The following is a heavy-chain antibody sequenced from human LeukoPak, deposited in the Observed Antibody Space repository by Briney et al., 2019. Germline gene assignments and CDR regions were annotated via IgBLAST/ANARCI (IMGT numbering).Heavy chain of an antibody. CDR1: GFTFSSFA. CDR3: AKDPYGSGSYYYDY. CDR2: ISYEGSNK. V-gene: IGHV3-30*18. J-gene: IGHJ4*02. Sequence: GGSLRLSCAASGFTFSSFAMHWVRQGPGKGLEWVALISYEGSNKYYEDSVKGRFTISRDNSKKTLYLQMNSLRTEDTAVYYCAKDPYGSGSYYYDYWGQGTLVTVSS. D-gene: IGHD3-10*01.